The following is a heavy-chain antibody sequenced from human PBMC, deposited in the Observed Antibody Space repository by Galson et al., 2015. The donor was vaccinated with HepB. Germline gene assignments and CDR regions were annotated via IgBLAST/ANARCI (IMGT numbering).Heavy chain of an antibody. J-gene: IGHJ4*02. Sequence: SLRLSCAASGFTFSSYAMHWVRQAPGKGLEWVAVISYDGSNKYYADSVKGRFTISRDNSKNTLYLQMNSLRAEDTAVYYCARSPSLEGVEDYWGQGTLVTVSS. V-gene: IGHV3-30*04. D-gene: IGHD3-10*01. CDR3: ARSPSLEGVEDY. CDR2: ISYDGSNK. CDR1: GFTFSSYA.